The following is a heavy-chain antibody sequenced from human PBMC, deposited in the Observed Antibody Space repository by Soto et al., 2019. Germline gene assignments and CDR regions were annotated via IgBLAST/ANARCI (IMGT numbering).Heavy chain of an antibody. Sequence: GGSLRLSCEASGFTFNTYSMHWVRQPPGKGLEWLAAIWYDGTQKYYADSVKGRFIISRDNSKKTLYLEMNSLRSEDTAVYYCARTRLNYYGMDVWGQGTTVTVSS. CDR2: IWYDGTQK. V-gene: IGHV3-33*01. CDR3: ARTRLNYYGMDV. CDR1: GFTFNTYS. J-gene: IGHJ6*02.